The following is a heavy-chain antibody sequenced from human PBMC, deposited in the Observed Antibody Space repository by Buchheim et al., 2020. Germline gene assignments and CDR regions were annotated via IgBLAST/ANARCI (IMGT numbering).Heavy chain of an antibody. Sequence: EVQLVESGGGSVQPGGSLRLSCAASGFTFSSYSMNWVRQAPGRGLECLSYITSSGGAIYYADSVKGRFTISRDSAQNSLYLQMNSLTAEETAVYYCARRGGPVIASAGSNWYFDLWGRGTL. J-gene: IGHJ2*01. V-gene: IGHV3-48*01. CDR3: ARRGGPVIASAGSNWYFDL. CDR1: GFTFSSYS. CDR2: ITSSGGAI. D-gene: IGHD6-13*01.